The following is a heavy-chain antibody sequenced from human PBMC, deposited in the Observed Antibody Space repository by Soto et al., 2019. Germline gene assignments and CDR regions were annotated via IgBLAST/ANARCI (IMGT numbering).Heavy chain of an antibody. D-gene: IGHD3-3*01. CDR1: GFTFSSYW. Sequence: GGSLRLSCAASGFTFSSYWMSWVRQAPGKGLEWVANIKQDGSEKYYVDSVKGRFTISRDNAKNSLYLQMNGLRAEDTAVYYCARDMAGRFLEWLRYDAFDIWGQGTMVTVSS. V-gene: IGHV3-7*01. CDR3: ARDMAGRFLEWLRYDAFDI. CDR2: IKQDGSEK. J-gene: IGHJ3*02.